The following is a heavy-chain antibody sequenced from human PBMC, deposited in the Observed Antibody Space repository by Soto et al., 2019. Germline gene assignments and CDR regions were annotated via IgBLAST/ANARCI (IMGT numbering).Heavy chain of an antibody. CDR1: GGSFSGYY. J-gene: IGHJ3*02. CDR3: ARVLFGRYCSGGSCYLPMAFDI. Sequence: SETLSLTCAVYGGSFSGYYWSRIRQPPGKGLEWIGEINHSGSTNYNPSLKSRVTISVDTSKNQFSLKLSSVTAADTAVYYCARVLFGRYCSGGSCYLPMAFDIWGQGTMVT. D-gene: IGHD2-15*01. CDR2: INHSGST. V-gene: IGHV4-34*01.